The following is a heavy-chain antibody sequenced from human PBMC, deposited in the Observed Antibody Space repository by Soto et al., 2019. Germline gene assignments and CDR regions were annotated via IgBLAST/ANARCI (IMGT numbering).Heavy chain of an antibody. Sequence: LSCAASGLTFSSYGMHWVRQAPGKGPEWVAAISYDGSNKNYADSVKGRFTISRDNSKNTVYLQMNSLRAEDTAVYYCAKDTYYHDSSGYYIFAYWGQGTLVTVSS. J-gene: IGHJ4*02. D-gene: IGHD3-22*01. V-gene: IGHV3-30*18. CDR2: ISYDGSNK. CDR1: GLTFSSYG. CDR3: AKDTYYHDSSGYYIFAY.